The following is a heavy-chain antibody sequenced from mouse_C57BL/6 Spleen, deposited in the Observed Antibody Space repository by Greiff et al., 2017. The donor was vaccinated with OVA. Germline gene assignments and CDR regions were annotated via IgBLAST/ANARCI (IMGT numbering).Heavy chain of an antibody. V-gene: IGHV3-6*01. J-gene: IGHJ3*01. CDR3: ANYYGSPFAY. D-gene: IGHD1-1*01. CDR1: GYSITSGYY. Sequence: EVQLVESGPGLVKPSQSLSLTCSVTGYSITSGYYWNWIRQFPGNKLEWMGYISYDGSNNYNPSLKNRISITRDTSKNQFFLKLNSVTTEDTATYYCANYYGSPFAYWGQGTLVTVSA. CDR2: ISYDGSN.